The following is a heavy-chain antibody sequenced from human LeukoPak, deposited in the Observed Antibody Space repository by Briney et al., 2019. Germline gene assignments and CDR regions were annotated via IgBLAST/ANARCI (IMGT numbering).Heavy chain of an antibody. CDR3: ARRFIKLVGDAFDI. Sequence: PSETLSLTCTVSGGSISSSSYYWGWIRQPPGKGLEWIGSIYYSGSTYYNPSLKSRVTISVDTSKNQFSLKLSSVTAADTAVYYCARRFIKLVGDAFDIWGQGTMVTVSS. J-gene: IGHJ3*02. V-gene: IGHV4-39*07. D-gene: IGHD6-13*01. CDR1: GGSISSSSYY. CDR2: IYYSGST.